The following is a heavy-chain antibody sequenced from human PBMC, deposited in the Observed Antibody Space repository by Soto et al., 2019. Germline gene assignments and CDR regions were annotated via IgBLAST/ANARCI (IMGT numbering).Heavy chain of an antibody. CDR2: ISSSSADI. J-gene: IGHJ4*02. Sequence: EVHLVEAGGGLVKPGESLTLSCAASGFTFGSFTLNWVRQAPGKGLEWVSSISSSSADIYYAESVKGRFTISRDNARSTLYLQMNSLRLDDTAVYFCARDGLTVGGDWDQGTLVAVSS. CDR1: GFTFGSFT. CDR3: ARDGLTVGGD. V-gene: IGHV3-21*06. D-gene: IGHD3-16*01.